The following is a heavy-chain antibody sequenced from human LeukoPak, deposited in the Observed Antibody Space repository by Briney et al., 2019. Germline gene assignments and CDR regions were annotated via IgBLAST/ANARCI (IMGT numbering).Heavy chain of an antibody. Sequence: SGGSLRLSCAASGFTFSDYYMSWIRQAPGQGLEWVSYISSSGSTIYYADSVKGRFTISRDNAKNSLYLQMSSLRAEDTAVYYCARARFYYYDSSGYLGYWGQGTLVTVSS. J-gene: IGHJ4*02. CDR2: ISSSGSTI. CDR1: GFTFSDYY. D-gene: IGHD3-22*01. CDR3: ARARFYYYDSSGYLGY. V-gene: IGHV3-11*01.